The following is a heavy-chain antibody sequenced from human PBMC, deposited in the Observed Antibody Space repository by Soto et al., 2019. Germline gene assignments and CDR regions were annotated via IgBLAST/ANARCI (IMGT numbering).Heavy chain of an antibody. J-gene: IGHJ5*02. CDR3: ARERGEYDSGWYIDR. CDR2: ISSRSSLI. D-gene: IGHD6-19*01. CDR1: GFSFSSHS. V-gene: IGHV3-21*06. Sequence: PGGSLRLSCAASGFSFSSHSFNWVRPAPGQGLEWVAYISSRSSLIIYADSVRGRFVISRDNALNTLYLQMNSPRDEDTAMYYCARERGEYDSGWYIDRWGQGTPVTVSS.